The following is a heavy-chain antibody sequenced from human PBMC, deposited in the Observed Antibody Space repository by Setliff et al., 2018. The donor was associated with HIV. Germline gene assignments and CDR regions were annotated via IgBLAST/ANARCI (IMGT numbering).Heavy chain of an antibody. V-gene: IGHV4-61*02. CDR2: IYTSGST. CDR3: AREDYYYGMDV. Sequence: SETLSLTCTVSGGSISSGSYYWNWIRQPAGKGLEWIGRIYTSGSTNYNPSLKSRVTISVETSKNQFSLKLSSVTAADTAVYYCAREDYYYGMDVWGQGTTVTVSS. CDR1: GGSISSGSYY. J-gene: IGHJ6*02.